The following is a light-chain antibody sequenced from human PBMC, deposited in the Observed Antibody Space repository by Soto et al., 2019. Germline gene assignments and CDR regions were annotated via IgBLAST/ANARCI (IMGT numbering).Light chain of an antibody. Sequence: DRGTITVRASQNINNWIAWYQQKPGKAPKFLIYDASTLESGVPSRFSGSGFGTEFSLTISSLQPDDFGSYYCQHMRTFGQGTKVDIK. CDR1: QNINNW. CDR3: QHMRT. V-gene: IGKV1-5*01. J-gene: IGKJ1*01. CDR2: DAS.